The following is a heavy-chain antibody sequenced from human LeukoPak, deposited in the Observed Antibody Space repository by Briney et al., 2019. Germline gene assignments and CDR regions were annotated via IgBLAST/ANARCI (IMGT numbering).Heavy chain of an antibody. CDR1: GFTFSTYG. Sequence: GGSLRLSCAASGFTFSTYGMSWVRQAPGKGLEWVSAMYTGGTTYYADSVKGRFTISRDNSRNTLFLHMSSLRADDTAVYYCAKDEATSGGGLASWGQGTLVTVSS. J-gene: IGHJ4*02. D-gene: IGHD3-16*01. V-gene: IGHV3-23*05. CDR3: AKDEATSGGGLAS. CDR2: MYTGGTT.